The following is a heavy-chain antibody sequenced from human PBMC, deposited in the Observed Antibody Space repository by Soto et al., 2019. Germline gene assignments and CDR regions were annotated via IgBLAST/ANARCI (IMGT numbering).Heavy chain of an antibody. J-gene: IGHJ6*02. CDR2: IWYDGSIK. CDR3: ARVDCTGNNCRPYAYYPMDV. V-gene: IGHV3-33*01. CDR1: GFTFNTYG. Sequence: GGSLRLSCAASGFTFNTYGMNWVRQAPGKGLEWVAIIWYDGSIKYYADSMKGRFTISRDNSKNTMYLQMNSLRAEDTAVYYCARVDCTGNNCRPYAYYPMDVWGPGTTVTVSS. D-gene: IGHD2-8*02.